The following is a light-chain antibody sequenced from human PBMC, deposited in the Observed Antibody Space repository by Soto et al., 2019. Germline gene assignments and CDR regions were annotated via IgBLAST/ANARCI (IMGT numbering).Light chain of an antibody. J-gene: IGKJ1*01. CDR1: QSVSSN. V-gene: IGKV3-11*01. Sequence: EIVMTQSPATLSVFPGERATLSCRASQSVSSNLAWYQQKPGQAPRLLIHGASNRATGIPARFSGSGSGTDFTLTISNLEPEDFAVYYCQQHSHWPPWTFGQGTKVDI. CDR2: GAS. CDR3: QQHSHWPPWT.